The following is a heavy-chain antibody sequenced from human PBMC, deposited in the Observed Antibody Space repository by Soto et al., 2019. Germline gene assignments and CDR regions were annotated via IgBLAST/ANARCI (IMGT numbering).Heavy chain of an antibody. CDR1: GYTFTSYG. CDR2: ISAYNGNT. Sequence: QVQLVQSGAEVKKPGASVKVSCKASGYTFTSYGISWVRQAPGQGLEWMGWISAYNGNTNYAQNLQGRVTMTTDTSTSTAYMELKSLRSDDTAVYYCARDGYCSGGSCYSIVYFQHWGQGTLVTVSS. CDR3: ARDGYCSGGSCYSIVYFQH. V-gene: IGHV1-18*01. D-gene: IGHD2-15*01. J-gene: IGHJ1*01.